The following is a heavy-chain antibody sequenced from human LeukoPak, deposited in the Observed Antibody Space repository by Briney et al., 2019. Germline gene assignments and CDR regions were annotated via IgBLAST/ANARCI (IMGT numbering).Heavy chain of an antibody. Sequence: GASVKVSFKGSGYTFSSYGISWVRQAPGQGLEWVGWISAYSGNTIYAQKLQGRVTMTTDKSTSTAYMELRSLISDDTAVYYCARDFTPYCSSTSCSWFDPWGQGTLVTVSS. J-gene: IGHJ5*02. D-gene: IGHD2-2*01. CDR3: ARDFTPYCSSTSCSWFDP. CDR1: GYTFSSYG. V-gene: IGHV1-18*01. CDR2: ISAYSGNT.